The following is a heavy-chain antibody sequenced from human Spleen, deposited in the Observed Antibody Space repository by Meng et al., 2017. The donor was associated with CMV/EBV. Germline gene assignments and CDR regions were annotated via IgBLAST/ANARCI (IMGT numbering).Heavy chain of an antibody. D-gene: IGHD4-23*01. CDR2: IRYDASTK. CDR3: ARWAGIGGYYYYGMDV. CDR1: GFTFSSHG. J-gene: IGHJ6*02. Sequence: GESLKISCAASGFTFSSHGMHWVRQSPGRGLEWVAFIRYDASTKFYADSVKGRFTISRDNAKNSLYLQMNSLRAEDTAVYYCARWAGIGGYYYYGMDVWGQGTTVTVSS. V-gene: IGHV3-30*02.